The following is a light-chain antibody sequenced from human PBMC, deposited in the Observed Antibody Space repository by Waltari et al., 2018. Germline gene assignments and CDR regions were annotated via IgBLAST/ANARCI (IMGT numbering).Light chain of an antibody. CDR3: QTWGTSMRV. Sequence: QLVLTQSPSASASLGASVKLTCTLSSGHSSYAIAWHPQQPEKGPRYLMKLNSDGSHSKGDGIPDRFSGSSSGAERYLTISSLQSEDEADYYCQTWGTSMRVFGGGTKLTVL. CDR1: SGHSSYA. V-gene: IGLV4-69*01. J-gene: IGLJ2*01. CDR2: LNSDGSH.